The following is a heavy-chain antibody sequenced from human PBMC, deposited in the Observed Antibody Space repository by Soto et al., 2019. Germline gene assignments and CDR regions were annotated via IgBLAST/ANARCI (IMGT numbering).Heavy chain of an antibody. CDR2: INPMLGIT. CDR1: GGTFSSQT. Sequence: QVQLVQSGPEVKKPGSSVKVSCKSSGGTFSSQTISWARQAPGLGLEWMGRINPMLGITDYAQKFQGRVTITADKSTSTAYMEMTSLGSEDTAVYYCAKDGVDMLTGYHFALDSWGHGTLVTVSS. CDR3: AKDGVDMLTGYHFALDS. V-gene: IGHV1-69*08. J-gene: IGHJ5*01. D-gene: IGHD3-9*01.